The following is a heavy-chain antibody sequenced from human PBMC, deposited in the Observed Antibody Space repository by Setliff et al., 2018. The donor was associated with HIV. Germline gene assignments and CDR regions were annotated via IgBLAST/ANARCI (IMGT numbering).Heavy chain of an antibody. V-gene: IGHV4-61*08. CDR2: IYYSGST. CDR3: ASYYGADEPSYYFNF. Sequence: SETLSLTCSVSGGSISSGGYYWSWIRQHPGKGLEWIGYIYYSGSTNYNPSLKSRVTISVDTSKNQFSLKLSSVTAADTAVYYCASYYGADEPSYYFNFWGQGTQVTVSS. D-gene: IGHD3-22*01. J-gene: IGHJ4*02. CDR1: GGSISSGGYY.